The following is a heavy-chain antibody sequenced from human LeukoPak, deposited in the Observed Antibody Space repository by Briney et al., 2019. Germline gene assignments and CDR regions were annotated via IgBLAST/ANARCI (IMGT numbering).Heavy chain of an antibody. J-gene: IGHJ4*02. CDR3: ARDTLAYCGGDCCPDY. V-gene: IGHV3-30-3*01. D-gene: IGHD2-21*02. Sequence: PGRSLRLSCAASGFTFSSYAMPWVRQAPGKGLEWVAVISYDGSNKYYADSVKGRFTISRDNSKNTLYLQMNSLRAEDTAVYYCARDTLAYCGGDCCPDYWGQGTLVTVSS. CDR1: GFTFSSYA. CDR2: ISYDGSNK.